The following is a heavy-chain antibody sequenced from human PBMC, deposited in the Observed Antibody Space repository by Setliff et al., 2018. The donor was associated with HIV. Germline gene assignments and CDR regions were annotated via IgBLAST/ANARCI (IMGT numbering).Heavy chain of an antibody. CDR3: SRALPPRTSLVRGAAPSEYYFDS. Sequence: SETLSLTCAVSGGSLSDYYWSWIRQPPGKGLEWIGEISRSGSTNDNPSLTSRVTMSMETSKKQFSLKLRFVTAADTAVYFCSRALPPRTSLVRGAAPSEYYFDSWGQGALVTVSS. D-gene: IGHD3-10*01. CDR2: ISRSGST. CDR1: GGSLSDYY. J-gene: IGHJ4*02. V-gene: IGHV4-34*01.